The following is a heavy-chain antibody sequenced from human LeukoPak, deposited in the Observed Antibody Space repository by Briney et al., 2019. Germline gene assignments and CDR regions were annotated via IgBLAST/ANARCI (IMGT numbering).Heavy chain of an antibody. J-gene: IGHJ6*02. D-gene: IGHD2-2*01. Sequence: GGSLRLSCAASGFTFSSYAMSWVRQAPGKGLEWVSAISGSGGSTYYADSVKGRFTISRGNSKNTLYLQMNSLRAEDTAVYYCAKDHDPYCSSTSCYVADYYYYGMDVWGQGTTVTVSS. CDR1: GFTFSSYA. V-gene: IGHV3-23*01. CDR2: ISGSGGST. CDR3: AKDHDPYCSSTSCYVADYYYYGMDV.